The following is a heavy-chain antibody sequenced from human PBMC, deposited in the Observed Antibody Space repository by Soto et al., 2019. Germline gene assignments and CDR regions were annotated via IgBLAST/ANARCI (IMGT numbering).Heavy chain of an antibody. CDR3: TRPDYRGDSEDF. Sequence: GGSLRLSCSVSGLTFSVSVIHWVRQPPGKGLEWVGRVRTKINDYATSYSESVKGRFTISRDDSKNTAWLQMNSLTTEDTAVYYCTRPDYRGDSEDFWSRGTLVTVSS. CDR2: VRTKINDYAT. V-gene: IGHV3-73*01. J-gene: IGHJ4*02. CDR1: GLTFSVSV. D-gene: IGHD4-17*01.